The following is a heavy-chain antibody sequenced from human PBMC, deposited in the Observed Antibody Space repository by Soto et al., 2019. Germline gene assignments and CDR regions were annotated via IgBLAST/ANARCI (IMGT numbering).Heavy chain of an antibody. V-gene: IGHV3-7*03. Sequence: EVQLVESGGGLVQPGGSLRLSCAASGFPFSGYWMGWVRQAPGKGLEWVANIKRDGSETSYVDSVKGRFTISRDNARHLVYLQMNSLSAEDTAVYYCARAPAVWLYFFDYWGQGTLVTVSS. J-gene: IGHJ4*02. CDR2: IKRDGSET. CDR3: ARAPAVWLYFFDY. D-gene: IGHD2-2*01. CDR1: GFPFSGYW.